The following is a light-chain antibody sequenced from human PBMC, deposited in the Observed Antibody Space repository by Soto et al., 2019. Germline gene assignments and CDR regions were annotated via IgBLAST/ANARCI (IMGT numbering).Light chain of an antibody. CDR3: QQRSDWPGLHT. J-gene: IGKJ3*01. Sequence: PGERATLSCRASQSISTFLAWYQQKPGQAPRLLIYDASNRATGIPARFSGSGSGTDFTLTISSLEPEDFAVYYCQQRSDWPGLHTFCPGTRVDIK. CDR2: DAS. CDR1: QSISTF. V-gene: IGKV3-11*01.